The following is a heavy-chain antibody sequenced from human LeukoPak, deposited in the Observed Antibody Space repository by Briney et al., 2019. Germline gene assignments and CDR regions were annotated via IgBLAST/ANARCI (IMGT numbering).Heavy chain of an antibody. CDR3: AKVTYYDILTGGALVDY. V-gene: IGHV1-69*05. D-gene: IGHD3-9*01. CDR1: GGTFSSYA. CDR2: IIPIFGTA. J-gene: IGHJ4*02. Sequence: SVKVSCKASGGTFSSYAISWVRQAPGQGLEWMGRIIPIFGTANYAQKFQGRVTITTDESTSTAYMELSSLRSEDTAVYYCAKVTYYDILTGGALVDYWGQGTLVTVSS.